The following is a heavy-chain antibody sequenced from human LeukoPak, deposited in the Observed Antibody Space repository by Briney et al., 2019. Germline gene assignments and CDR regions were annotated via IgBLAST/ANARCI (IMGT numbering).Heavy chain of an antibody. J-gene: IGHJ4*02. Sequence: GGSQRLSCVGTGFTFSTYRMNWVRQAPGKGLEWVSSISSSSSYIYYADSVKGRITISRDNAKNSLYLQMNSPRVEDTAVYYCARDKDVYFDYWGQGTLVTVSS. CDR1: GFTFSTYR. V-gene: IGHV3-21*01. CDR2: ISSSSSYI. CDR3: ARDKDVYFDY.